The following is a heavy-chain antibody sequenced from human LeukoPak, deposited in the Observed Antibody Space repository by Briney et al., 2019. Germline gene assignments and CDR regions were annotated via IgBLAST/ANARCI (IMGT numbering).Heavy chain of an antibody. D-gene: IGHD1-26*01. J-gene: IGHJ4*02. CDR2: INPNSGGT. V-gene: IGHV1-2*02. CDR1: GYTFTVYY. CDR3: ARVRWELHLTHFDY. Sequence: ASVTVSCKASGYTFTVYYMHWVRQAPGQGLEWMGWINPNSGGTNYAQKFQGRVTMTRDTSISTAYMELSRLRSDDTAVYYCARVRWELHLTHFDYWGQGTLVTVSS.